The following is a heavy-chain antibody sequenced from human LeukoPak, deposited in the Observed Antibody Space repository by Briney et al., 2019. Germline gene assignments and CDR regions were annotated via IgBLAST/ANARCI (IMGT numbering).Heavy chain of an antibody. Sequence: PSETLSLTCAVYGGSFSGHYWSWIRQPPGRGLEWIGEINHSGSTNYNPSLKSRVTISVDTSKNQFSLKLSSVTAADTAVYYCARLGLRYSSSDEKYYFDYWGQGTLVTVSS. V-gene: IGHV4-34*01. J-gene: IGHJ4*02. CDR1: GGSFSGHY. CDR3: ARLGLRYSSSDEKYYFDY. CDR2: INHSGST. D-gene: IGHD6-6*01.